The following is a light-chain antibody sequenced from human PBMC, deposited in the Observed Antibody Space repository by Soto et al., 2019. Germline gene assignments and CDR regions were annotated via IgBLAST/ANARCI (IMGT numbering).Light chain of an antibody. CDR1: QTISTY. CDR2: AAS. J-gene: IGKJ2*01. CDR3: QQSFTSPHT. V-gene: IGKV1-39*01. Sequence: DIQMTQSPSSLTASVGGRVTITCRASQTISTYLKWYQQTPGRAHALLISAASTLQSGVPTRFSCSGSGTEFTPTISSLQLQHFETYYCQQSFTSPHTLGQGTTVDIK.